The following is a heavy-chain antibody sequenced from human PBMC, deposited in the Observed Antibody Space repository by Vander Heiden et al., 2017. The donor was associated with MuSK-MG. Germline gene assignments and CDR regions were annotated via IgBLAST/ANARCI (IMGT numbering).Heavy chain of an antibody. D-gene: IGHD5-12*01. CDR3: TTVWLPGGY. V-gene: IGHV3-15*01. Sequence: EVQLVESGGGLIKPGESLRLSCAASGFTFSNAWMSWVRQAPGKGLEWVGRIKSKSDGEAIHYASPVKGRFTSSRDDSKNTMYLQMNSLKTEDTAVYFCTTVWLPGGYWGQGALVTVSS. CDR2: IKSKSDGEAI. J-gene: IGHJ4*02. CDR1: GFTFSNAW.